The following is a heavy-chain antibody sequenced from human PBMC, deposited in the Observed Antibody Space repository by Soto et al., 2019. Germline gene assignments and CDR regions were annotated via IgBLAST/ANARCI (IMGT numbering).Heavy chain of an antibody. CDR2: ISGHNGNT. J-gene: IGHJ4*02. CDR3: ARDLYPLAYYFDY. CDR1: GYTFTNHG. Sequence: RASVKVSCKASGYTFTNHGISWVRQAPGQGLEWLGWISGHNGNTKYAQRLQGRVTMTTDTSTSTAYMELRSLKSDDTAVYYCARDLYPLAYYFDYWGQGTLVTVSS. V-gene: IGHV1-18*01.